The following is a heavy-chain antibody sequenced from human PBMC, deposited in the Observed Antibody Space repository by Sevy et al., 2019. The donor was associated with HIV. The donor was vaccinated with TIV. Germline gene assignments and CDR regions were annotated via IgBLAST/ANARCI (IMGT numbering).Heavy chain of an antibody. Sequence: GGSLRLSCAASGFTFSSYAMSWVRQAPGKGLEWVSAISGSGGSTYYADSVKGRFTISRDNSKNTLYLQMNSLRAEDTAVYYRAKVPVLRFLEWLMDYYYYGMDVWGQGTTVTVSS. D-gene: IGHD3-3*01. CDR1: GFTFSSYA. CDR3: AKVPVLRFLEWLMDYYYYGMDV. J-gene: IGHJ6*02. V-gene: IGHV3-23*01. CDR2: ISGSGGST.